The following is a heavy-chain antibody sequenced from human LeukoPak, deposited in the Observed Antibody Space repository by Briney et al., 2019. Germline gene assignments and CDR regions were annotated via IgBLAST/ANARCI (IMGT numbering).Heavy chain of an antibody. CDR3: ARRAGAYSHPYDY. D-gene: IGHD4/OR15-4a*01. Sequence: GGSLRLSCAASGFTFSTYEMTWVRQSPGKGLEWVSYISSSGSTIYYADSVKGRFTISRDNARNSLYLQMNSLRAEDTAVYYCARRAGAYSHPYDYWGQGTQVTVSS. CDR1: GFTFSTYE. CDR2: ISSSGSTI. V-gene: IGHV3-48*03. J-gene: IGHJ4*02.